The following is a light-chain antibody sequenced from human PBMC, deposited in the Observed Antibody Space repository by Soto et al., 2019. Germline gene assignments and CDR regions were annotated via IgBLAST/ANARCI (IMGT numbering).Light chain of an antibody. V-gene: IGKV1-5*03. CDR3: QQYNSYST. CDR1: QSISSW. CDR2: KAS. J-gene: IGKJ1*01. Sequence: IKMNQSPSTLSATVGDRVTITCRASQSISSWLAWYQQKPGKAPKLLIYKASSLESGVPSRFSGSGSGTEFTLTISSLQPDDFATYYCQQYNSYSTFGQGTKVDIK.